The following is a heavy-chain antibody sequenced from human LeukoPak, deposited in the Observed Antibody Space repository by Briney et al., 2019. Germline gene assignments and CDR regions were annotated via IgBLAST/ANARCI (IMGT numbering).Heavy chain of an antibody. CDR2: ISSSSSYI. Sequence: GGSLRLSCAASGFTFSSYSMNWVRQAPGKRLEWVSSISSSSSYIYYADSVKGRFTISRDNAKNSLYLQMNSLRAEDTAVYYCARGDSSGWYEDSWARETWVTVP. CDR3: ARGDSSGWYEDS. J-gene: IGHJ5*02. D-gene: IGHD6-19*01. V-gene: IGHV3-21*01. CDR1: GFTFSSYS.